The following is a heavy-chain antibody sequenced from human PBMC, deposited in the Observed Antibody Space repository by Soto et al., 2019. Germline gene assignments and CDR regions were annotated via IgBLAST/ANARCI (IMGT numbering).Heavy chain of an antibody. Sequence: QVQLVQSGAEVKKPGASVKVSCKASGYTLTHYYMHWVRQAPGQGPEWVGVINPSTLVTGYAQKFQGRVTMTRDTSTSTVYMELNSLISEDTAVYYCARNGQTYDYYYFDNWGQGTLVTVSS. D-gene: IGHD5-12*01. CDR3: ARNGQTYDYYYFDN. V-gene: IGHV1-46*01. CDR2: INPSTLVT. J-gene: IGHJ4*02. CDR1: GYTLTHYY.